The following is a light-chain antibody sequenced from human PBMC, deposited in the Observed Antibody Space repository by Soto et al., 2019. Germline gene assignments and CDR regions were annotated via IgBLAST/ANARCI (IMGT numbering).Light chain of an antibody. J-gene: IGKJ1*01. CDR1: QSISSW. CDR3: QHYNSYPWK. V-gene: IGKV1-5*01. Sequence: DIQMTQSPSTLSASVGDRVTITCRASQSISSWLAWYQQKPGKAPKLLIFDASRLESGVPSSFSGSGSGTEFTLTISSLQPDDFATDYCQHYNSYPWKFGQGTKVEIK. CDR2: DAS.